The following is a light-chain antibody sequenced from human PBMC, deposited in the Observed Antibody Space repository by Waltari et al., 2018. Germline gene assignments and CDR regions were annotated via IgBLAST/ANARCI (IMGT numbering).Light chain of an antibody. Sequence: QSVLTQPPSVSGAPRQRVTISCSGGNSNIRNNDVNWYQQLPGKAPKLLIHHDALLASGVSDRFSAAKSGTSASLAISGLLSDDEGHYYCAVWDDSLNGALFGGGTKLSVL. CDR1: NSNIRNND. CDR2: HDA. CDR3: AVWDDSLNGAL. V-gene: IGLV1-36*01. J-gene: IGLJ2*01.